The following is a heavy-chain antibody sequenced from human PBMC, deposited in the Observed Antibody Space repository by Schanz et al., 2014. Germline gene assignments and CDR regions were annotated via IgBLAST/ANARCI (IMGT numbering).Heavy chain of an antibody. J-gene: IGHJ6*02. CDR3: AKARRKSNCSGGRCFHYSYYGMDV. CDR2: ISASGGST. Sequence: EVQLVESGGGVVQPGRSLRLSCAASGFTFSSYAMHWVRQAPGKGLEWVSTISASGGSTYYADSVKGRFTISRDNSKNILYLQMNSLRAEDTAVYYCAKARRKSNCSGGRCFHYSYYGMDVWGQGTTVTVSS. CDR1: GFTFSSYA. V-gene: IGHV3-23*04. D-gene: IGHD2-15*01.